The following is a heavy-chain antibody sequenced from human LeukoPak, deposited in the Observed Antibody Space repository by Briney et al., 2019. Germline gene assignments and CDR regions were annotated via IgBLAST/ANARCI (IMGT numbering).Heavy chain of an antibody. V-gene: IGHV4-34*01. D-gene: IGHD3-10*01. Sequence: SETLSLTCTVSGGSISSYYWSWIRQPAGRGLEWIGEINHSGSTNYNPSLKSRVTISVDTSKNQFSLKLSSVTAADTAVYYCARVGGSGSRFLHYYYYYYMDVWGKGTTVTISS. CDR3: ARVGGSGSRFLHYYYYYYMDV. CDR2: INHSGST. J-gene: IGHJ6*03. CDR1: GGSISSYY.